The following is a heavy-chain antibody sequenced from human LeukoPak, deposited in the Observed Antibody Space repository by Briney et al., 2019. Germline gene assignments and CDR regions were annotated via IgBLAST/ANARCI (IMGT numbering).Heavy chain of an antibody. J-gene: IGHJ4*02. CDR3: AKPRGIRLGELSFPDY. CDR1: GFTFSSYA. Sequence: PGGSLRLSCAASGFTFSSYAMSWVRQAPGKGLEWVSAISGSGGSTYYAVSVKGRFTISRDNSKNTLYLQMNSLRAEDTAVYYCAKPRGIRLGELSFPDYWGQGTLVTVSS. V-gene: IGHV3-23*01. CDR2: ISGSGGST. D-gene: IGHD3-16*02.